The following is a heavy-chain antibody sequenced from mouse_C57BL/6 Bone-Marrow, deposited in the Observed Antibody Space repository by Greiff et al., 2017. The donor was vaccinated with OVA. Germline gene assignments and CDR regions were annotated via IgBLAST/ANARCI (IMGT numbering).Heavy chain of an antibody. CDR2: ISDGGSYT. CDR3: ARERIMITTGWYFDV. J-gene: IGHJ1*03. Sequence: EVKLVESGGGLVKPGGSLKLSCAASGFTFSSYAMSWVRPTPEKRLEWVATISDGGSYTYYPDNVKGRFTISRDNAKNNLYLQMSHLKSEDTAMYYCARERIMITTGWYFDVWGTGTTVTVSS. CDR1: GFTFSSYA. V-gene: IGHV5-4*01. D-gene: IGHD2-4*01.